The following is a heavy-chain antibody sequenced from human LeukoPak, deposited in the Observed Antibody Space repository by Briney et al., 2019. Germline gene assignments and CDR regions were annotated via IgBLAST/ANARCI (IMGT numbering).Heavy chain of an antibody. CDR3: ARDAPTYDFVGRWPNRLRNDAFDI. D-gene: IGHD3-3*01. CDR1: GGSISSYY. V-gene: IGHV4-59*12. Sequence: SETLSLTCTVSGGSISSYYWSWIRQPPGKGLEWIGYIYYSGSTNYNPSLKSRVTISVDTSKNQFSLKLSSVTAADTAVYYCARDAPTYDFVGRWPNRLRNDAFDIWGQGTMVTVSS. CDR2: IYYSGST. J-gene: IGHJ3*02.